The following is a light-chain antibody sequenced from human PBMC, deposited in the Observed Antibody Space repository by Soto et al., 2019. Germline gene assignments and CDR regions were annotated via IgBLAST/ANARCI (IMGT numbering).Light chain of an antibody. V-gene: IGKV1-5*01. J-gene: IGKJ1*01. CDR1: QIISSW. CDR2: DAS. CDR3: QQYRT. Sequence: DIQMTQSPSTLSASVGDRVTITCRASQIISSWLAWYQQKPGKAPKLLIYDASSLETGVTSRFSGSRSGTEFTLTISSLQPEDFATYYCQQYRTFGQGTKVEIK.